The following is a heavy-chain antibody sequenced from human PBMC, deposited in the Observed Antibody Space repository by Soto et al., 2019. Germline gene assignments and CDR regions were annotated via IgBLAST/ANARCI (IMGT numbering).Heavy chain of an antibody. CDR3: ARVMLSAYCSSTSCYPPPSDAFDI. CDR2: ISSSSSYI. J-gene: IGHJ3*02. D-gene: IGHD2-2*01. Sequence: GGSLRLSCAASGFTFSSYSMNWVRQAPGKGLEWVSSISSSSSYIYYADSVKGRFTISRDNAKNSLYLQMNSLRAEDTAVYYCARVMLSAYCSSTSCYPPPSDAFDIWGQGTMVTVSS. CDR1: GFTFSSYS. V-gene: IGHV3-21*01.